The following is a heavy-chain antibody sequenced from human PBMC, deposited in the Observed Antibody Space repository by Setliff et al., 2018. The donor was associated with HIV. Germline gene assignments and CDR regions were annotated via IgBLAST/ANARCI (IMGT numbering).Heavy chain of an antibody. CDR2: IHPSGGCT. D-gene: IGHD2-15*01. Sequence: ASVKVSCKASGYTFTSYYIHWVRQAPGQGLEWMGVIHPSGGCTSYAQSFQDRVTMTRDTSTSTVYMELSSLRSEDTAVYYCARVRYCSGGSCYGGEYWFDPWGQGTLVTVSS. V-gene: IGHV1-46*01. CDR1: GYTFTSYY. CDR3: ARVRYCSGGSCYGGEYWFDP. J-gene: IGHJ5*02.